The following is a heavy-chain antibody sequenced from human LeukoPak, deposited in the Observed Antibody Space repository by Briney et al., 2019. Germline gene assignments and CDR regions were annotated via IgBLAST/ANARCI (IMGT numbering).Heavy chain of an antibody. CDR1: GDSVPINSAA. CDR2: TYQRSKWYN. J-gene: IGHJ4*02. CDR3: ARSPSPYSSGWYFDY. V-gene: IGHV6-1*01. D-gene: IGHD6-19*01. Sequence: SQTLSLTCAISGDSVPINSAAWNWIRQSPSRGLEWLGRTYQRSKWYNDYAVSVKSRITINPDISKNQFSLQLNSVTPEDTAVYYCARSPSPYSSGWYFDYWGQGTLVTVSS.